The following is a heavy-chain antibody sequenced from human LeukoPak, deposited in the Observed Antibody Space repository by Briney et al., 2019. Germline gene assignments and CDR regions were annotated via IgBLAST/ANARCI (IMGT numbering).Heavy chain of an antibody. D-gene: IGHD6-19*01. CDR2: ISAYNGNK. V-gene: IGHV1-18*01. CDR1: GYTFTSYG. J-gene: IGHJ4*02. Sequence: ASVKVSCKASGYTFTSYGISWVRQAPGQGLEWMGWISAYNGNKNYAQKLQGRVTMTTDTSTSTAYMELRSLRSDDTAVYYCARDLGYLAVAGFDYWGQGTLVTVPS. CDR3: ARDLGYLAVAGFDY.